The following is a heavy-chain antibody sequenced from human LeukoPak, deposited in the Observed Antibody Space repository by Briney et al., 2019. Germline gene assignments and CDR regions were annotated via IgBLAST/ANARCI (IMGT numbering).Heavy chain of an antibody. D-gene: IGHD6-13*01. Sequence: GGSLRLSCAASGFTFSSYSMNWVRQAPGKGLEWVSSISSSSSYIYYADSVKGRFTISRDNAKNSLYLQMNSLRAEDTAVYYCARMGIANHMDVWGKGTTVTISS. CDR3: ARMGIANHMDV. V-gene: IGHV3-21*01. J-gene: IGHJ6*03. CDR1: GFTFSSYS. CDR2: ISSSSSYI.